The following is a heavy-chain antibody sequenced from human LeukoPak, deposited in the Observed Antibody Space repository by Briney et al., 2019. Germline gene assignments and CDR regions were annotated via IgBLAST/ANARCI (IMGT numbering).Heavy chain of an antibody. D-gene: IGHD2-2*01. J-gene: IGHJ3*02. CDR3: ARGEGYQLLDAFDI. V-gene: IGHV3-48*03. CDR1: GFTFSRYE. CDR2: ISSGGSTI. Sequence: PGCSLTLSCAASGFTFSRYEMNWLRRAPRKGLDWVSQISSGGSTIYYADSVKGRFTISRDNAKKSLYLQMNSLRAGDSAVYYCARGEGYQLLDAFDIWGEGTMVTVSS.